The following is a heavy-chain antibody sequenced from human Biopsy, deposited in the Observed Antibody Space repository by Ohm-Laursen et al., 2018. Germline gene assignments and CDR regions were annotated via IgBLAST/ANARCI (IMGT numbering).Heavy chain of an antibody. CDR2: NIPILGTG. D-gene: IGHD3-9*01. Sequence: SVTVSCKAPGGTFSNYGVNWVRQAPGQGLEWLGGNIPILGTGNYAQKFQDRVTVAADTSTSTATMELRSLRSDDMAVYYCAAKLTGYFHHWGQGTLVIVSS. CDR3: AAKLTGYFHH. CDR1: GGTFSNYG. J-gene: IGHJ1*01. V-gene: IGHV1-69*06.